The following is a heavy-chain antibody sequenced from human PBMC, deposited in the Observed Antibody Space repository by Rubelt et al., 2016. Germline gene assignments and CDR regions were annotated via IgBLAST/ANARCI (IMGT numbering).Heavy chain of an antibody. V-gene: IGHV3-23*01. D-gene: IGHD3-3*01. Sequence: LAGVSGISASGGSTYYADSVKGRFAIFRDNSKNTLYLQMNSLRGGDTAVYYCARDGHDFWSGYSADYWGQGTLVTVSS. CDR3: ARDGHDFWSGYSADY. CDR2: ISASGGST. J-gene: IGHJ4*02.